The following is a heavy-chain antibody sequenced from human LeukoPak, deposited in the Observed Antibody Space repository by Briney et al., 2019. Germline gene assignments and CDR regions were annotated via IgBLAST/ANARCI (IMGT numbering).Heavy chain of an antibody. D-gene: IGHD4-23*01. CDR1: GYTFTSYA. J-gene: IGHJ6*02. V-gene: IGHV1-3*01. Sequence: ASVKVSCKASGYTFTSYAMHWVRQAPGQRLEWMGWINAGNGNTKYSQKFQGRVMITADESTSTAYMELSSLRSEDTAVYYCARGDYGGKFHYYGMDVWGQGTTVTVSS. CDR2: INAGNGNT. CDR3: ARGDYGGKFHYYGMDV.